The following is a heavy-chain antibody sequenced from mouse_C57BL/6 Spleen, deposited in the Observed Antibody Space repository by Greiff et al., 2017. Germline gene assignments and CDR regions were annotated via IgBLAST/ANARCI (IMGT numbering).Heavy chain of an antibody. CDR1: GYTFTSYW. CDR3: ARRVYDGYFDV. J-gene: IGHJ1*03. V-gene: IGHV1-69*01. Sequence: QVQLQQSGAELVMPGASVKLSCKASGYTFTSYWMHWVKQRPGQGLEWIGEIDPSGSYTNYNQKFKGKSTLTVDKSSSTAYMQLSSLTSEDSAVYYCARRVYDGYFDVWGTGTTVTVSS. CDR2: IDPSGSYT. D-gene: IGHD2-3*01.